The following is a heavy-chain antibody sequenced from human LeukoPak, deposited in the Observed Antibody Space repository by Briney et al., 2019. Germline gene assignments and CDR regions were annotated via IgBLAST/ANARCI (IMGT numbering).Heavy chain of an antibody. CDR1: GFTFSDYA. Sequence: GGSLRLSCAASGFTFSDYAMSWVRQTPGKGLEWVSTVSGGGGSTYYADSLKGRFTISRDNSKNTLYLEMNSLRAEDTAIYYCAKGGYDYIEIGYFDYWGQGTLVTVSS. J-gene: IGHJ4*02. D-gene: IGHD5-12*01. CDR3: AKGGYDYIEIGYFDY. V-gene: IGHV3-23*01. CDR2: VSGGGGST.